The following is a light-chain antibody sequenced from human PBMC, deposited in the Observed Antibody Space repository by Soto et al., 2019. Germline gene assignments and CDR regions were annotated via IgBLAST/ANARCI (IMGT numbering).Light chain of an antibody. V-gene: IGLV2-8*01. CDR3: SSYAGSNNFVV. Sequence: QSALTQPPSASGSPGQSVTIPCTGTSSDVGAYNYVSWYQQHPGKAPKLVIYGVTERPSGVPDRFSGSKSGNTASLTVSGLQSEDEADYYCSSYAGSNNFVVFGGGTKLTVL. CDR1: SSDVGAYNY. J-gene: IGLJ2*01. CDR2: GVT.